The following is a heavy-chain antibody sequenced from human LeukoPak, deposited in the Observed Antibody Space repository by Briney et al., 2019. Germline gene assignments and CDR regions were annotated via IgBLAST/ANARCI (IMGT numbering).Heavy chain of an antibody. CDR3: AKSETYRFDY. CDR1: GFTFSIYT. D-gene: IGHD3-3*01. Sequence: QSGGSLRLSCAASGFTFSIYTMNWVRQAPGKGLEWVSFISSSSTTIYYADSVKGRFTISRDNAKNSLYLQVNSLRDEDTAVYYCAKSETYRFDYWGQGTLVTVSS. V-gene: IGHV3-48*02. J-gene: IGHJ4*02. CDR2: ISSSSTTI.